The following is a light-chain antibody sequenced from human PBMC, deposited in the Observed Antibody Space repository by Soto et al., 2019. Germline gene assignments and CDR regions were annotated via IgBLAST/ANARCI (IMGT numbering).Light chain of an antibody. V-gene: IGLV1-40*01. CDR1: SSNIGAGYD. CDR2: GNS. J-gene: IGLJ3*02. CDR3: QSYDSSLSGWV. Sequence: QSVLTKPPSVSGAPGQRVTISCTGSSSNIGAGYDVHWYQQLPGTAPKLLIYGNSNRPSGVPDRLSGSKSGTSASLAITGLQAEDEADYYCQSYDSSLSGWVFGGGTQLTVL.